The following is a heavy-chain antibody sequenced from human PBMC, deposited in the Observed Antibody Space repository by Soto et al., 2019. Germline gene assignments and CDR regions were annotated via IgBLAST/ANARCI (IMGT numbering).Heavy chain of an antibody. CDR2: IKQDGSEK. CDR1: GFTFSSYW. J-gene: IGHJ3*02. V-gene: IGHV3-7*03. D-gene: IGHD1-26*01. CDR3: ARSVGADAFDI. Sequence: GGSLRLSCAASGFTFSSYWMSWVRQAPWKGLEWVANIKQDGSEKYYVDSVKGRFTISRDNAKNSLYLQMNSLRAEDTAVYYCARSVGADAFDIWGQGTMVTVSS.